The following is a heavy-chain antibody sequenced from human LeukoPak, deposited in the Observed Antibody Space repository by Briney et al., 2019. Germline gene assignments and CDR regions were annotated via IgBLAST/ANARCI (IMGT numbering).Heavy chain of an antibody. J-gene: IGHJ3*02. Sequence: GESLKISCKGSGYDFTTYWIGWVRQMPGKGLEWMGVIYPADSDTTHSPSFQGQVTISTDKSISTAYLQWSSLKASDTAMYYCARQSIADFDAFDIWGQGTMVTVSS. V-gene: IGHV5-51*01. CDR3: ARQSIADFDAFDI. D-gene: IGHD6-6*01. CDR1: GYDFTTYW. CDR2: IYPADSDT.